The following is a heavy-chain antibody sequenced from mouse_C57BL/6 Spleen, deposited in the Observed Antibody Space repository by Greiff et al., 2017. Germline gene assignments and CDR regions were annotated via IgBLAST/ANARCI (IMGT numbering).Heavy chain of an antibody. J-gene: IGHJ3*01. CDR2: INPGSGGT. V-gene: IGHV1-54*01. Sequence: QVQLQQSGAELVRPGTSVKVSCKASGYAFTNYLIEWVKQRPGQGLEWIGVINPGSGGTNYNEKFKGKATLTADQSSSTAYMQLSSLTSEDSAVYFCARGWDGAWFAYWGQGTLVTVSA. CDR3: ARGWDGAWFAY. D-gene: IGHD4-1*01. CDR1: GYAFTNYL.